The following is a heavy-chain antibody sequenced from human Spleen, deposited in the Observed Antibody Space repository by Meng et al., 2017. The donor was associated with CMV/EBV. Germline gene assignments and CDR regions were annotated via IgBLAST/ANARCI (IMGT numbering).Heavy chain of an antibody. V-gene: IGHV3-74*01. CDR1: GFTFSSHW. J-gene: IGHJ4*02. CDR2: ISPDGTNT. CDR3: AKGRSGTYSGGDS. Sequence: GESLKISCAASGFTFSSHWMHWVRQAPGKGLVWVSRISPDGTNTNYAESVKGRFTITRDNSKRTLYLQMNSLRAEDTAVYYCAKGRSGTYSGGDSWGQGTLVTVSS. D-gene: IGHD1-26*01.